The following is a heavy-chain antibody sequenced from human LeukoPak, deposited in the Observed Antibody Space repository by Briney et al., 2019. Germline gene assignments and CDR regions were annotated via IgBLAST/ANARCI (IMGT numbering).Heavy chain of an antibody. CDR1: GYTFTGYY. CDR3: ARGPGTTNYYYMDV. D-gene: IGHD1-7*01. CDR2: INPNGGGT. Sequence: ASVKVSCKASGYTFTGYYMHWVRQAPGQGLEWMGWINPNGGGTNYAQKFQGRVTMTRDTSISTAYMELSRLRSDDTAVYYCARGPGTTNYYYMDVWGKGTTVTVSS. V-gene: IGHV1-2*02. J-gene: IGHJ6*03.